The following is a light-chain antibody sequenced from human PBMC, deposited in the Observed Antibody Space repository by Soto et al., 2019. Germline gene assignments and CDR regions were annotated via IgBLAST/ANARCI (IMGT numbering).Light chain of an antibody. CDR3: CSYAGRDVV. CDR1: SSDVGSYNL. Sequence: QSALTQPASVSGSPGQSITIPCTGTSSDVGSYNLVSWYQQHPGKAPKLMIYEVSKRPSGVSNRFSGSKSGNTASLTISGLQTEDEADYYCCSYAGRDVVFGGGTKLTVL. V-gene: IGLV2-23*02. J-gene: IGLJ2*01. CDR2: EVS.